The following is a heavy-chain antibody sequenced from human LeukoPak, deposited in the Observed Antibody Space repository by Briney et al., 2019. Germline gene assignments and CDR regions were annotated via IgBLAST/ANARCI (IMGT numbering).Heavy chain of an antibody. D-gene: IGHD1-26*01. CDR1: GDSISPYY. CDR2: IYYSGST. V-gene: IGHV4-59*08. CDR3: ARRIVGATDFFDY. Sequence: SETLSLTCTVSGDSISPYYWSWIRQPPGKGLEWIGYIYYSGSTNYNPSLKSRVIISVDTSKNQFSLKLSSVTAADTAVYYCARRIVGATDFFDYWGQGILVTVSS. J-gene: IGHJ4*02.